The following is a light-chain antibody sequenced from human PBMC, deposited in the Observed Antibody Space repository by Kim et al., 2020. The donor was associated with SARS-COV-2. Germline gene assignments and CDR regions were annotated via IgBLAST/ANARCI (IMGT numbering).Light chain of an antibody. CDR1: YGSVTTRHY. Sequence: GEPVKLTCGLRYGSVTTRHYPCCSQQTQGQVPRTLIHSADTRSSGGPDRFSAAILGNKAALTITGAQTDNESDYYCMLYLGNGISVFGGGTQLTVL. V-gene: IGLV8-61*01. CDR2: SAD. J-gene: IGLJ3*02. CDR3: MLYLGNGISV.